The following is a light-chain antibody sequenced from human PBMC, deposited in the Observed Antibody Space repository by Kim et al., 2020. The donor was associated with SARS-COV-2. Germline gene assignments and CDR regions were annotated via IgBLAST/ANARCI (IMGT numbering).Light chain of an antibody. CDR3: GTWDSSMSVGV. Sequence: GQKVTISCSGSNSNIGNNFVSWYQKRPGTVPKLLIYDNNKRPSGIPARFAGSKSGTSATLGITGLQTGDEAEYYCGTWDSSMSVGVFGGGTQLTVL. J-gene: IGLJ3*02. CDR1: NSNIGNNF. CDR2: DNN. V-gene: IGLV1-51*01.